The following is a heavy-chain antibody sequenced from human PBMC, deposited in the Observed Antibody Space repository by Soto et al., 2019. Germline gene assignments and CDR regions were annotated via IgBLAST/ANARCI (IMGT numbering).Heavy chain of an antibody. D-gene: IGHD3-10*01. J-gene: IGHJ4*02. CDR3: VGSGELPGY. CDR2: ISYDGSNK. V-gene: IGHV3-30*03. Sequence: QPGGSLRLSCAASGFTFSSYGMHWVRQAPGKGLEWVAVISYDGSNKYYADSVKGRFTISRDNSKNTLYLQMNSLRAEDTAVYYCVGSGELPGYWGQGTLVTVSS. CDR1: GFTFSSYG.